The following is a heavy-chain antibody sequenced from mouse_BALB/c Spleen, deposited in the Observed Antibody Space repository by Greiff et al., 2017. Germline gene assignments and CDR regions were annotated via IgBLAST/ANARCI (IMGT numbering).Heavy chain of an antibody. J-gene: IGHJ4*01. CDR3: ARWGNYEYAMDY. CDR2: ISTYYGDA. Sequence: VQLQQSGAELVRPGVSVKISCKGSGYTFTDYAMHWVKQSHAKSLEWIGVISTYYGDASYNQKFKGKATMTVDKSSSTAYMELARLTSEDSAIYYCARWGNYEYAMDYWGQGTSVTVSS. V-gene: IGHV1S137*01. D-gene: IGHD2-1*01. CDR1: GYTFTDYA.